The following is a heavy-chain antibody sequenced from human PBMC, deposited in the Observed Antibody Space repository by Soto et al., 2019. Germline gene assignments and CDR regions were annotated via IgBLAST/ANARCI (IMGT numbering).Heavy chain of an antibody. V-gene: IGHV3-30-3*01. J-gene: IGHJ4*02. Sequence: QVQLVESGGGVVQPGRSLRLSCAASGFTFSSYAMHCVRQAPGKGLEWVAVISYDGSNKYYADSVKGRFTISRDNSKNTLYLQMNSLRAEDTAVYYCARDLESYCSGGSCYFLSYWGQGTLVTVSS. CDR1: GFTFSSYA. CDR3: ARDLESYCSGGSCYFLSY. D-gene: IGHD2-15*01. CDR2: ISYDGSNK.